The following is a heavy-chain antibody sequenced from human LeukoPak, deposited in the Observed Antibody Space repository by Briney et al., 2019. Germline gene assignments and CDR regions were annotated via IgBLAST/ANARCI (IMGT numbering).Heavy chain of an antibody. CDR2: ISSNGGST. D-gene: IGHD2-8*01. CDR3: ATNTNLDY. CDR1: GVTFSSYA. Sequence: PGGSLRLSCAASGVTFSSYAMHWVRQAPGKGLEYVSAISSNGGSTYYANSVKGRFAISRDNSKNTLYLQMGSLRAEDMAVYYCATNTNLDYWGQGTLVTVPS. V-gene: IGHV3-64*01. J-gene: IGHJ4*02.